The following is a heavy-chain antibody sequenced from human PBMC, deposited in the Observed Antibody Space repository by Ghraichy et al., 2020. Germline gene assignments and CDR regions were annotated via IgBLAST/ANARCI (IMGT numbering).Heavy chain of an antibody. D-gene: IGHD3-10*01. CDR2: INWNGGST. J-gene: IGHJ4*02. CDR3: ARVSVVGYYFDY. Sequence: VGSLRLSDAARAHVCAPVTFSNLVCPPLLEKKYVSGINWNGGSTGYADSVKGRFTISRDNAKNSLYLQMNSLRAEDTALYHCARVSVVGYYFDYWVQGTLV. V-gene: IGHV3-20*01. CDR1: AHVCAPVT.